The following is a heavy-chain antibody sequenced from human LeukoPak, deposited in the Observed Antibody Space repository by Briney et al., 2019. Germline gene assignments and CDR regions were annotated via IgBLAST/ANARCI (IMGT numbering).Heavy chain of an antibody. V-gene: IGHV3-53*01. CDR1: GFTVRSNY. D-gene: IGHD5-12*01. Sequence: GGSLRLSCAASGFTVRSNYMSWVRQAPGNGLEWVSVIYSGCSTYYADSVKGRFTISRDNSKNTLYLQMNSLRAEDTAVYYCARPQYSGYDYNFDYWGQGPLVTVSS. CDR2: IYSGCST. J-gene: IGHJ4*02. CDR3: ARPQYSGYDYNFDY.